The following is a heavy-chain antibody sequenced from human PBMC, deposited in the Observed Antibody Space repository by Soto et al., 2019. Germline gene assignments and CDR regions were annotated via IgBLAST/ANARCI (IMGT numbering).Heavy chain of an antibody. D-gene: IGHD3-16*02. CDR1: GFTFSSYA. CDR3: ARSTFGGVIVSPPGY. V-gene: IGHV3-30-3*01. CDR2: ISYDGSNK. J-gene: IGHJ4*02. Sequence: GGSLRLSCAASGFTFSSYAMHWVRQAPGKGLEWVAVISYDGSNKYYADSVKGRFTISRDNSKNTLYLQMNSLRAEDTAVYYCARSTFGGVIVSPPGYWGQGTLVTV.